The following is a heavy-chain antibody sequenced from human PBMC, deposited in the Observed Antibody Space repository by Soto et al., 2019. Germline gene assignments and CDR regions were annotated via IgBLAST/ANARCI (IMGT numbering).Heavy chain of an antibody. D-gene: IGHD2-2*01. CDR1: GFTFDDYA. Sequence: EVQLVESGGGLEQPGRSLRLSCAASGFTFDDYAMHWVRQAPGKGLEWVSSISWNSGNIGYADSVKGRFTISRDNAKNALYLQMNSLRPEDTALYYCAKGSSTTNLSYFDYWGQGTLVTVSS. CDR3: AKGSSTTNLSYFDY. J-gene: IGHJ4*02. V-gene: IGHV3-9*01. CDR2: ISWNSGNI.